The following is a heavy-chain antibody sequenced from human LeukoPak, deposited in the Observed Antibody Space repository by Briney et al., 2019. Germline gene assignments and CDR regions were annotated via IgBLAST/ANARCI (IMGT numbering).Heavy chain of an antibody. J-gene: IGHJ4*02. CDR2: INHSGST. V-gene: IGHV4-34*01. CDR1: GGSFSGYY. Sequence: SETLSLTCAVYGGSFSGYYWSWIRQPPGKGLEWIGEINHSGSTNYNPSLKSRVTISVDTSKNQFSLKLSSVTAADTAVYYCARGGYYFDYWGQGTLVTVSS. CDR3: ARGGYYFDY.